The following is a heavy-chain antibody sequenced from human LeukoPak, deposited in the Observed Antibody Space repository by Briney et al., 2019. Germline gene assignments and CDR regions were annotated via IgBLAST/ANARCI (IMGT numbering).Heavy chain of an antibody. CDR2: IYHSGST. V-gene: IGHV4-38-2*01. CDR1: GYSISSGYY. D-gene: IGHD1-26*01. Sequence: SETLSLTCAVSGYSISSGYYWGWIRQPPGKGLEWIGSIYHSGSTYYNPSLKSRVTISVDTSKNQFSLKLSSVTAADTAVYYCARRGGGYGIDYWGQGTLVTVSS. CDR3: ARRGGGYGIDY. J-gene: IGHJ4*02.